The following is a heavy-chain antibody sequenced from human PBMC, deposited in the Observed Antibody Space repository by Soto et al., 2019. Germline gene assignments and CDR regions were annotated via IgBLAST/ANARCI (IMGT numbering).Heavy chain of an antibody. CDR3: VRDGKGITTSCFHNWFDS. CDR2: ISYDGSNK. V-gene: IGHV3-30*03. J-gene: IGHJ5*01. Sequence: GVSLRLSCSASVFTFSSYGMHWVRQAPGKGLEWVAVISYDGSNKYYADSVKGRFTISRDNSKNTLYLQMNSLRAEDTAVYYCVRDGKGITTSCFHNWFDSWGQGT. CDR1: VFTFSSYG. D-gene: IGHD2-2*01.